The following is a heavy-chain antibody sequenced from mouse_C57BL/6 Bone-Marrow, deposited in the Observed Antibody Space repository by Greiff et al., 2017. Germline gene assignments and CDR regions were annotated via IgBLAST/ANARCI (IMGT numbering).Heavy chain of an antibody. CDR1: GYTFTSYW. CDR3: ARWGITGRLGSYYAMDY. CDR2: IHPNSGST. J-gene: IGHJ4*01. V-gene: IGHV1-64*01. Sequence: VQLQRPGAELVKPGASVKLSCKASGYTFTSYWMHWVKQRPGQGLEWIGMIHPNSGSTNYNEKFKSKATLTVDKSSSTAYMQLSSLTSEDSAVYYCARWGITGRLGSYYAMDYWGQGTSVTVSS. D-gene: IGHD2-4*01.